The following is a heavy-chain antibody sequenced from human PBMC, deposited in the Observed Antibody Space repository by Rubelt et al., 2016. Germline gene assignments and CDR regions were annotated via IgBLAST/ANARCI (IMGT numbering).Heavy chain of an antibody. Sequence: VQLVESGGGVVQLGRSLRLSCAASGFTFSSYSMNWVRQAPGKGLEWVSYISSSSSTIYYADSEKGRFTISRENGKNSLYLQMNSLGDEETAVYYWATDGSEWSRDNWGQGTLVTVSS. CDR3: ATDGSEWSRDN. J-gene: IGHJ1*01. CDR1: GFTFSSYS. D-gene: IGHD3-3*01. CDR2: ISSSSSTI. V-gene: IGHV3-48*02.